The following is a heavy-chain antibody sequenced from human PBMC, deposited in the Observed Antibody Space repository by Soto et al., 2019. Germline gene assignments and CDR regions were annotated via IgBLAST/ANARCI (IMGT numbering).Heavy chain of an antibody. D-gene: IGHD2-2*01. CDR2: ISGSGSST. V-gene: IGHV3-23*01. J-gene: IGHJ4*02. CDR3: AKGDRNQPAVFDY. Sequence: EVQLLESGGGLVQPGGSLRLSCAASGFTFSSYAMNWVRQDPGKGLEWVSGISGSGSSTYYSDSVRGRFTISRDNSKNTLYLQMNSLRAEDTAVYYCAKGDRNQPAVFDYWGQGTLVTVSS. CDR1: GFTFSSYA.